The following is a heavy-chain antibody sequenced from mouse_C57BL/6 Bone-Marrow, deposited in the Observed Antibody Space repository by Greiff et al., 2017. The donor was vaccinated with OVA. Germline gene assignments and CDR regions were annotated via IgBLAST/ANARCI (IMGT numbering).Heavy chain of an antibody. CDR1: GFTFSNYW. CDR3: TAAHY. V-gene: IGHV6-3*01. Sequence: EVQLVESGGGLVQPGGSMKLSCVASGFTFSNYWMNWVRQSPEKGLEWVAQIRLKSDNYATDYAESVKGRFTISRDDSKSSVYLQMNNVRAEDTGIYYCTAAHYWGQGTTLTVSS. CDR2: IRLKSDNYAT. J-gene: IGHJ2*01.